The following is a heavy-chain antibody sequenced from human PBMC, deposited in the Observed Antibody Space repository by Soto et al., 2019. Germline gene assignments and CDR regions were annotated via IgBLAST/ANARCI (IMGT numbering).Heavy chain of an antibody. CDR3: ERAQHVLRYFDWLPAYMDV. CDR2: ISYDGSNK. J-gene: IGHJ6*02. CDR1: VFTFSSYA. V-gene: IGHV3-30-3*01. Sequence: WWSLRLSCPASVFTFSSYAMHWFRQAPGKGLEWVAVISYDGSNKYYADSVKGRFTISRDNSKNTLYLQMNSLRAEDTAVYYCERAQHVLRYFDWLPAYMDVWGQGTTVTVSS. D-gene: IGHD3-9*01.